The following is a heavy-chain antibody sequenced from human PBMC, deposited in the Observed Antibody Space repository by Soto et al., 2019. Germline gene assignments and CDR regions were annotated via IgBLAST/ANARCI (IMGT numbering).Heavy chain of an antibody. CDR3: AKDGAAGSVLDV. CDR2: ISSGSEYI. V-gene: IGHV3-21*02. D-gene: IGHD6-13*01. CDR1: GFTFSTTG. J-gene: IGHJ6*02. Sequence: EVQLVESGGGLVKPGGSLRLSCAASGFTFSTTGMNWVRQAPGNGLQWVSSISSGSEYIFHADSVKGRLTTSRDNAKNSVYLQMNNLRVEDTAVYYCAKDGAAGSVLDVWGQGTTVTVSS.